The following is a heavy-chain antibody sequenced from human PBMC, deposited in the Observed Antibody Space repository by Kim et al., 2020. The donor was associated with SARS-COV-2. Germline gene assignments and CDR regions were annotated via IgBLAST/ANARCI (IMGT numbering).Heavy chain of an antibody. D-gene: IGHD3-9*01. V-gene: IGHV1-18*04. CDR1: GYTFTSYG. CDR2: ISAYNGNT. J-gene: IGHJ4*02. CDR3: ASYDIAGGYFDY. Sequence: ASVKVSCKASGYTFTSYGISWVRQAPGQGLEWMGWISAYNGNTNYAQKLQGRVTMTTDTSTSTAYMELRSLRSDDTAVYYCASYDIAGGYFDYWGQGTLVTVSS.